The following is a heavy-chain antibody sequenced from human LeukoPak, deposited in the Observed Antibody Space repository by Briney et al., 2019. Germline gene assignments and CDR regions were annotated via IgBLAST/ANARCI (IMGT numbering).Heavy chain of an antibody. J-gene: IGHJ4*02. D-gene: IGHD6-6*01. CDR1: GGSISSSNW. V-gene: IGHV4-4*02. CDR3: ARDLGVYSSSSV. Sequence: PSETLSLTCAVSGGSISSSNWWSWVRQPPGKGLEWIGEIYHSGSTYYNPSLKSRVTISVDRSKNQFSLKLSSVTAADTAVYYCARDLGVYSSSSVWGQGTLVTVSS. CDR2: IYHSGST.